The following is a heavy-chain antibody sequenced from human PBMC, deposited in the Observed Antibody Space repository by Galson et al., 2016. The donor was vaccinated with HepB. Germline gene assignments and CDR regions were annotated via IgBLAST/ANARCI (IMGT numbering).Heavy chain of an antibody. CDR3: ARGSPYDYDRSGCYYPFDY. V-gene: IGHV3-30*04. CDR2: ISLDGSIN. CDR1: GFSFSSHA. D-gene: IGHD3-22*01. J-gene: IGHJ4*02. Sequence: SLRLSCAASGFSFSSHAIHWVRQAPGKGLEWVAVISLDGSINHFADSVRGRFTISRDNSEKTLYLQMNSLRPEDTAVYYCARGSPYDYDRSGCYYPFDYWGQGTLVTFSS.